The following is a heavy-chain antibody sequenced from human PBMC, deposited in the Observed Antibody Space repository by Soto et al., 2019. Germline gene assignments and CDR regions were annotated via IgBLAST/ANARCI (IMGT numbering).Heavy chain of an antibody. Sequence: ASVKVSCKASGYTFTSYAMHWVRQAPGQRLEWMGWINAGNGNTKYSQKFQGRVTITRDTSASTAYMELSSLRSEDTAVYYCARAGYCSGGSCSHVYWGQGTLVTVSS. CDR2: INAGNGNT. J-gene: IGHJ4*02. V-gene: IGHV1-3*01. CDR1: GYTFTSYA. D-gene: IGHD2-15*01. CDR3: ARAGYCSGGSCSHVY.